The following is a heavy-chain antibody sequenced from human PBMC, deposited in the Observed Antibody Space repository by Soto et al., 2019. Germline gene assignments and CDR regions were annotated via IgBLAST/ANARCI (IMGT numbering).Heavy chain of an antibody. D-gene: IGHD1-26*01. Sequence: QVQLVQSGTEVKKPGASVKVSCLASAYTFTSYAIHWVRQAPGQRLEWRGWINAGNGDTKYSQKFQARVTITRDTSASTAYMELSGLTSGDTAVYYCARSLVGARGEILYHGMDVWGQGTTVTVSS. CDR2: INAGNGDT. CDR3: ARSLVGARGEILYHGMDV. CDR1: AYTFTSYA. J-gene: IGHJ6*01. V-gene: IGHV1-3*01.